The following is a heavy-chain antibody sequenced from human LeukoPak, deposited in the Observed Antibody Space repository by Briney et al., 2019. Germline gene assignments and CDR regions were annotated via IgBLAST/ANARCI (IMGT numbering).Heavy chain of an antibody. CDR3: ARDDRDAYNFDY. Sequence: ASVKVSCKASGYTCTRYGISWVRQAPGQGLEWMGWISAFNANTYYAQNLQGRVTMTTDTSTSTAYMELRSLRSDDTAVYYCARDDRDAYNFDYWGQGTLVTVSS. V-gene: IGHV1-18*01. D-gene: IGHD5-24*01. J-gene: IGHJ4*02. CDR1: GYTCTRYG. CDR2: ISAFNANT.